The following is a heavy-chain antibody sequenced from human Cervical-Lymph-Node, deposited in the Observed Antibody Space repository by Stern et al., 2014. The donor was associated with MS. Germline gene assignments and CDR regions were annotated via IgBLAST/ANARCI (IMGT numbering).Heavy chain of an antibody. J-gene: IGHJ4*02. CDR1: GYKFSIYW. CDR2: IYPVDSET. D-gene: IGHD2-21*02. CDR3: ARQPTAWASDV. Sequence: EQLVESGAELIRPGESLKISCKGSGYKFSIYWIAWSRQMPGKGLEWMGIIYPVDSETRYSPSFQATVTMAADKATSTAYLQWSSLNSSDTAMYFCARQPTAWASDVWGQGTLVTVSS. V-gene: IGHV5-51*01.